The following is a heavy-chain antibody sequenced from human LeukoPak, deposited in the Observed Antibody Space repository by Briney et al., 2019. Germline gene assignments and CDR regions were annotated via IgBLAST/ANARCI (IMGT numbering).Heavy chain of an antibody. D-gene: IGHD2-21*01. Sequence: SETLSLTCTVSGGSISSYYWSWIRPPPGKGLEWIGYIYYSGSTNYNPSLKSRVTISVDTSKNQFSLKLSSVTAADTAVYYCARGLLDRLYWYFDLWGRGTLVTVSS. CDR1: GGSISSYY. CDR2: IYYSGST. J-gene: IGHJ2*01. V-gene: IGHV4-59*01. CDR3: ARGLLDRLYWYFDL.